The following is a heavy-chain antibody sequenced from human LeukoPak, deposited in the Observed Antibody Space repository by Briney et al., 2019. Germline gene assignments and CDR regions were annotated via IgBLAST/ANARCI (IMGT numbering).Heavy chain of an antibody. Sequence: KPSETLSLTCTVSGGSISSYHWSWIRQPAGKGLEWIGCIYTSGSTNYNPSLKSRVTMSVDTSKNQISLRLSSATAADTAVYYCARGGSHFDYWGQGTLVTVSS. J-gene: IGHJ4*02. D-gene: IGHD1-26*01. CDR2: IYTSGST. CDR3: ARGGSHFDY. V-gene: IGHV4-4*07. CDR1: GGSISSYH.